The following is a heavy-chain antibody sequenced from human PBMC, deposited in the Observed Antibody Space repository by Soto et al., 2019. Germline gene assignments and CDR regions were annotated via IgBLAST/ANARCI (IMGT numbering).Heavy chain of an antibody. J-gene: IGHJ6*03. CDR1: GFTFSSYG. Sequence: GGSLRLSCAASGFTFSSYGMHWVRQAPGKGLEWVAVIWYDGSNKYYADSVKGRFTISRDNSKNTLYLQMNSLRAEDTAVYYCARDPGYGDYAYYMDVWGKGTTVTVSS. V-gene: IGHV3-33*01. CDR3: ARDPGYGDYAYYMDV. D-gene: IGHD4-17*01. CDR2: IWYDGSNK.